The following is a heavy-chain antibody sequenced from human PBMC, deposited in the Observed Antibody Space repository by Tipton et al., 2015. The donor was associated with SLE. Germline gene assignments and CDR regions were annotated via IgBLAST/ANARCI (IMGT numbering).Heavy chain of an antibody. Sequence: TLSLTCAVYGGSFSGYYCSWIRQPPGKGLEWIGEINHSGSTNYNPSLKSRVTISVDTSKNQFSLKLSSVTAADTAVYYCARFDILLWFRGFDYWGQGTLVTVSS. V-gene: IGHV4-34*01. D-gene: IGHD3-10*01. CDR1: GGSFSGYY. CDR3: ARFDILLWFRGFDY. J-gene: IGHJ4*02. CDR2: INHSGST.